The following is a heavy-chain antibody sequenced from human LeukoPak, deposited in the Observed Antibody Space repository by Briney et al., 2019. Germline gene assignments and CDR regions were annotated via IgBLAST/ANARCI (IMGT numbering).Heavy chain of an antibody. CDR1: GGSISSSSFY. J-gene: IGHJ4*02. D-gene: IGHD6-19*01. V-gene: IGHV4-39*02. CDR3: ATPGRIAVAGQFDY. Sequence: PSETLSLTCSVSGGSISSSSFYWGWIRQPPGKGLEWIGSISYSGTTYYKPSLRSRLTIPVDTSKNHLSLNLTSVTAADTAVYYCATPGRIAVAGQFDYWGQGTLVTVSS. CDR2: ISYSGTT.